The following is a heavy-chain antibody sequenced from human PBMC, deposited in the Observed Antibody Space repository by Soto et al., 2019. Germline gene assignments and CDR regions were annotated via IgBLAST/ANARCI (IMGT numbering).Heavy chain of an antibody. D-gene: IGHD2-2*01. CDR1: GYTFTGYY. J-gene: IGHJ6*02. CDR2: INPNSGGT. V-gene: IGHV1-2*04. Sequence: QVQLVQSGAEVKKPGASVKVSCKASGYTFTGYYMHWVRQAPGQGLEWMGWINPNSGGTNYAQKFQGWVTMTRDTYISKDYSELSRLRSDDTAVYYCARAEDIVLVPYAWDYYYGMDVWGPETTVTVSS. CDR3: ARAEDIVLVPYAWDYYYGMDV.